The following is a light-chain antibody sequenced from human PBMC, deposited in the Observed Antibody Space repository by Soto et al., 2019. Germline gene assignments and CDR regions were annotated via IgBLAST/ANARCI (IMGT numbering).Light chain of an antibody. V-gene: IGLV1-44*01. Sequence: QSVLTQPTSASGTPGRRVTISCSGSSSNIGSNTVNWFQQVPGTAPKLLISSTDQRPSGVPDRVSGSRSGTSASLAISGLRSDDEADYYCAAWDDSLHGWVFGGGTKLTVL. CDR2: STD. J-gene: IGLJ3*02. CDR3: AAWDDSLHGWV. CDR1: SSNIGSNT.